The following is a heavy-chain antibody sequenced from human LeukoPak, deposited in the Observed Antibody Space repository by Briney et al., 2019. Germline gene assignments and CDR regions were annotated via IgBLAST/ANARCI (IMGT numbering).Heavy chain of an antibody. Sequence: GGSLRLSCAASRFTFSSYSMNWVRQAPGKGPEWVSSISSSSSYIYYADSVKGRFTISRDNAKNSLYLQMNSLRAEDTAVYYCARGLNPMVYATSSGFDPWGQGTLVTVSS. CDR2: ISSSSSYI. CDR1: RFTFSSYS. V-gene: IGHV3-21*01. D-gene: IGHD2-8*01. J-gene: IGHJ5*02. CDR3: ARGLNPMVYATSSGFDP.